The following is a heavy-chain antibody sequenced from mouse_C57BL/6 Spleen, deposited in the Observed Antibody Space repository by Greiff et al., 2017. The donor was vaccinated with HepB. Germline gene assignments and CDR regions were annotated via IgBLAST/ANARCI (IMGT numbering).Heavy chain of an antibody. CDR1: GYTFTSYW. D-gene: IGHD2-1*01. CDR3: ARGGGNYVGYAMDY. J-gene: IGHJ4*01. Sequence: VQLQQPGAELVRAGSSVKLSCKASGYTFTSYWMHWVKQRPIQGLEWIGNIDPSDSETHYNQKFKDKATLTVDKSSSTAYMQLSSLTSEDSAVYCCARGGGNYVGYAMDYWGQGTSVTVSS. CDR2: IDPSDSET. V-gene: IGHV1-52*01.